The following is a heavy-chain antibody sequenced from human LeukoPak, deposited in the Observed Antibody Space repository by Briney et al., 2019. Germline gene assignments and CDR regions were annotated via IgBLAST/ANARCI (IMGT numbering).Heavy chain of an antibody. CDR3: ARRKYQLQSFDY. V-gene: IGHV3-11*04. CDR1: GFTFSNYW. J-gene: IGHJ4*02. Sequence: GGSLRLSCAASGFTFSNYWMSWVRQAPGKGLEWVSYISSSGSTIYYADSVKGRFTISRDNAKNSLYLQMNSLRAEDTAVYYCARRKYQLQSFDYWGQGTLVTVSS. CDR2: ISSSGSTI. D-gene: IGHD2-2*01.